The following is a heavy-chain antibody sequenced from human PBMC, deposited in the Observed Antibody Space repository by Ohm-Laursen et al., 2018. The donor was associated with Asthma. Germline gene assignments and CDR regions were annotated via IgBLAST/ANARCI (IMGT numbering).Heavy chain of an antibody. Sequence: SLRLSCTASGFTFSSYGMHWVRQAPGKGLDWVAVIAYDGSNKFYADSVKGRFTISRDNSKNILYLQMNSVRAEDTAVYYCARGTGSHSAGFYSPYCDYWGQGTLVTVSS. CDR1: GFTFSSYG. CDR2: IAYDGSNK. J-gene: IGHJ4*02. D-gene: IGHD3-22*01. V-gene: IGHV3-30*03. CDR3: ARGTGSHSAGFYSPYCDY.